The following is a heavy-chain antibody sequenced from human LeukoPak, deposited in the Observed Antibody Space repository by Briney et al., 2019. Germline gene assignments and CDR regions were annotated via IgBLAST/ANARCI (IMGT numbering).Heavy chain of an antibody. CDR3: AKDPTYYYDSSGYSDY. V-gene: IGHV3-23*01. CDR2: ISGSGGST. Sequence: GGSLRLSCAASGFTFSNYAMSWVRQGPGEGLEWVSAISGSGGSTCYADSVKGRFTISRDNSKNRLYLQMNSLRAEDTAVYYCAKDPTYYYDSSGYSDYWGQGTLVTVSS. D-gene: IGHD3-22*01. J-gene: IGHJ4*02. CDR1: GFTFSNYA.